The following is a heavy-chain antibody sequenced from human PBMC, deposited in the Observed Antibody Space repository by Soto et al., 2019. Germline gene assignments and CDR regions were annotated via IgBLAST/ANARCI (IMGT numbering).Heavy chain of an antibody. CDR3: ARVSGYYLSDY. D-gene: IGHD5-12*01. CDR2: INAGNGNT. J-gene: IGHJ4*02. Sequence: QVQLVQSGAEEKKPGASVKVSCKASGYTFTNYATHWVRQAPGQRLEWMGWINAGNGNTKYSQKFQGRVTITRDTSASTAYMELSGLRSEDTAVYYCARVSGYYLSDYWGQGTLVTVSS. V-gene: IGHV1-3*05. CDR1: GYTFTNYA.